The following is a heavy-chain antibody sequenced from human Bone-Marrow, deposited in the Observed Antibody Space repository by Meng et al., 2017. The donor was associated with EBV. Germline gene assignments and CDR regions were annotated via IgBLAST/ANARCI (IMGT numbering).Heavy chain of an antibody. V-gene: IGHV1-69*01. D-gene: IGHD3-10*01. CDR1: GGTFRSDA. J-gene: IGHJ4*02. CDR3: ASESGRGFTPDY. Sequence: QVHLVQSGGEVKKPGSSVKVSCKTSGGTFRSDAVTWVRQAPGQGLEWMGGLIPMSDAPHYAQKFQGRVTITADESTSTHYMDLSGLRSEDTAVYYCASESGRGFTPDYWGQGTLVTVSS. CDR2: LIPMSDAP.